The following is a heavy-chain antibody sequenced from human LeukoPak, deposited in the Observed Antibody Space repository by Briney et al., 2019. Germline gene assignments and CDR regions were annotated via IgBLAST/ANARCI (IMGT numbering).Heavy chain of an antibody. J-gene: IGHJ4*02. CDR2: ISSTGST. V-gene: IGHV4-61*02. Sequence: SQTLSLTCTVSGGSISSGGHYWSWIRQPARKGLEYLGRISSTGSTNYNPSLKRRVTISVDTSKSQVFLQLTPVTAADTAVYYCARGSVTPDAGYWGPGTLVTVSS. D-gene: IGHD4-17*01. CDR3: ARGSVTPDAGY. CDR1: GGSISSGGHY.